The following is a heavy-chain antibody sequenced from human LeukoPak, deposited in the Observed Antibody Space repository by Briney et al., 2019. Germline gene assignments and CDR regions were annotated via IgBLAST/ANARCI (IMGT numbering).Heavy chain of an antibody. V-gene: IGHV1-8*01. D-gene: IGHD2-15*01. J-gene: IGHJ4*02. Sequence: ASVKVSCKASGYTFTNYDINWVRQATGQGLEWMGWMNPNNGNTGSAQNFQGRLTMTRNTSISTAYMELSSLRSDDRAVYYCARVPPGRANYWGQGTLVTVSS. CDR3: ARVPPGRANY. CDR1: GYTFTNYD. CDR2: MNPNNGNT.